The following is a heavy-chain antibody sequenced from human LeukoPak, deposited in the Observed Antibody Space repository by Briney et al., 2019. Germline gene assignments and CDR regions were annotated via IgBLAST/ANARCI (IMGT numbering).Heavy chain of an antibody. CDR2: INPNSGGT. CDR3: ARDGMVRGVIIGSYGMDV. J-gene: IGHJ6*02. CDR1: RYTFTGYY. D-gene: IGHD3-10*01. V-gene: IGHV1-2*02. Sequence: ASFKVSCKTSRYTFTGYYMHLVRHAPGQGGECMGWINPNSGGTNYAQKCQGRVTMTRDTSISTAYMELSRLRSDDTAVYDCARDGMVRGVIIGSYGMDVWGQGTPVTVSS.